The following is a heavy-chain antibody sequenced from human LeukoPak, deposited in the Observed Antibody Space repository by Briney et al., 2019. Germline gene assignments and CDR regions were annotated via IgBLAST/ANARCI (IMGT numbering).Heavy chain of an antibody. CDR1: GFTFSSYG. CDR3: ARDLDSSSSFYYYYGMDV. V-gene: IGHV3-33*01. CDR2: IWYDGSNK. Sequence: GRSLRLSCAASGFTFSSYGMHWVRQAPGKGLEWVAVIWYDGSNKYYADSVKGRFTISRDNSKNTLYLQMNSLRAEDTAAYYCARDLDSSSSFYYYYGMDVWGQGTTVTVSS. J-gene: IGHJ6*02. D-gene: IGHD6-6*01.